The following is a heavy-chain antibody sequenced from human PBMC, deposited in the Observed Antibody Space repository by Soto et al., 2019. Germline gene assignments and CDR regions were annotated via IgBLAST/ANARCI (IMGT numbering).Heavy chain of an antibody. J-gene: IGHJ5*02. V-gene: IGHV4-28*01. CDR3: ARKPAGVGWFDP. CDR2: IYYSGST. CDR1: GYYITSNNL. Sequence: ASETLSLTCAISGYYITSNNLWGWLRQPPGKGLEWIGYIYYSGSTYYSPFLEGRVTMSVDTSRNHFSLKLSSVTAVDTAVYYCARKPAGVGWFDPWGQGTLVTVSS. D-gene: IGHD6-19*01.